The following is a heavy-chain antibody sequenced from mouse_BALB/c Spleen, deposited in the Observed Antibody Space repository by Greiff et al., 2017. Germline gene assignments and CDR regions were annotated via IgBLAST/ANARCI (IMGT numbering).Heavy chain of an antibody. CDR2: INSNGGST. CDR3: ASHYYGSHYYAMDY. J-gene: IGHJ4*01. Sequence: DVKLVESGGGLVQPGGSLKLSCAASGFTFSSYGMSWVRQTPDKRLELVATINSNGGSTYYPDSVKGRFTISRDNAKNTLYLQMSSLKSEDTAMYYCASHYYGSHYYAMDYWGQGTSVTVSS. CDR1: GFTFSSYG. V-gene: IGHV5-6-3*01. D-gene: IGHD1-1*01.